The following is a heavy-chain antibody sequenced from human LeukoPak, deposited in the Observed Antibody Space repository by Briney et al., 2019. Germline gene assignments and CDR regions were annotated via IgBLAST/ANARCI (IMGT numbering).Heavy chain of an antibody. CDR1: GFPFSSYA. V-gene: IGHV3-23*01. D-gene: IGHD2-2*01. CDR2: ISGGGVST. J-gene: IGHJ5*02. Sequence: PGGSLRLSCAASGFPFSSYAMSWVRQAPGKGLEWVSGISGGGVSTYYADSVKGRFTTSRDNSKNTMYLQMNSLRTEDTAVYYCARAGGSTSFNWFDPWGQGTLVTVSS. CDR3: ARAGGSTSFNWFDP.